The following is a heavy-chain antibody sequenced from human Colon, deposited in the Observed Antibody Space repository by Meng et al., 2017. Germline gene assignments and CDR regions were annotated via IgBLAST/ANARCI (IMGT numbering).Heavy chain of an antibody. J-gene: IGHJ5*02. CDR2: INHSGST. D-gene: IGHD3-10*01. Sequence: QVALQQGGAGLLKPSETLSLPCAVYGGSFSGYYWSWIRQPPGKGLEWIGEINHSGSTNYNPSLKSRVTISVDTSKNQFSLKLSSVTAADTAVYYCARRVRGVISWFDPWGQGTLVTVSS. V-gene: IGHV4-34*01. CDR3: ARRVRGVISWFDP. CDR1: GGSFSGYY.